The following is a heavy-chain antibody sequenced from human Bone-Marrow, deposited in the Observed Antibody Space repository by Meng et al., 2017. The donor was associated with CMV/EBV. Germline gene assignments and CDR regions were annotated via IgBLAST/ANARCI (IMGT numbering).Heavy chain of an antibody. Sequence: STSGVGVGWIRQHPGKALEWLARIYCDDDKRYSPSLKSRLTITKDTSKNQVVLTMTNMDPVDTATYYCAHRRHRDSGYAEGNWFDPWGQGTLVTVSS. D-gene: IGHD5-12*01. CDR1: STSGVG. J-gene: IGHJ5*02. V-gene: IGHV2-5*02. CDR2: IYCDDDK. CDR3: AHRRHRDSGYAEGNWFDP.